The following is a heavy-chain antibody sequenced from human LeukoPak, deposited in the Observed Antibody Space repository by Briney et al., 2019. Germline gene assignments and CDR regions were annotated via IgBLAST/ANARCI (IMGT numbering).Heavy chain of an antibody. CDR2: ISYDGSNK. J-gene: IGHJ4*02. CDR3: AKVFVASDY. Sequence: GGSLRLSCAASGFTFSSYAMHWVRQAPGKGLEWVAVISYDGSNKYYADSVKGRFTISRDNSKNTLYLQMNSLRAEDTAVYYCAKVFVASDYWGQGTLVTVSS. CDR1: GFTFSSYA. D-gene: IGHD3-10*02. V-gene: IGHV3-30*04.